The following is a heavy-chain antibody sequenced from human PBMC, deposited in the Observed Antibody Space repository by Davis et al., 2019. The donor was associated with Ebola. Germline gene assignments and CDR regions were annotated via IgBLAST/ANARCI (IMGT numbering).Heavy chain of an antibody. D-gene: IGHD4-17*01. CDR3: VRTTYGAPEY. CDR2: INPDGSFT. V-gene: IGHV3-74*01. Sequence: PGGSLRLSCAASGFTFSSYWMHWVRQAPGKGLLWVSRINPDGSFTDYADSVRGRFSISRDSTSNTLYLQMNGLRAEDTAVYYCVRTTYGAPEYWGQGTLVTVSS. CDR1: GFTFSSYW. J-gene: IGHJ4*02.